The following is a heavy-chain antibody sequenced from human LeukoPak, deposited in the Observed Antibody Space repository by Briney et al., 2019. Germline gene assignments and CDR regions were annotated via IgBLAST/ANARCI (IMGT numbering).Heavy chain of an antibody. V-gene: IGHV3-7*01. CDR3: ARGVDSAIDW. CDR1: GFTFSSYW. CDR2: INGDGRDK. D-gene: IGHD3-9*01. Sequence: GGSQRLSCAASGFTFSSYWMYWVRQAPGNGLEWVANINGDGRDKYYVGSVRGRFTISRDNADNALYLQMNSLRGDDTALYYCARGVDSAIDWWGQGTLVTVSS. J-gene: IGHJ4*02.